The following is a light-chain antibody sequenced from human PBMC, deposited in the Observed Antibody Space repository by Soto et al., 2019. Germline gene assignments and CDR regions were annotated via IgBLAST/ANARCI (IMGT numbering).Light chain of an antibody. J-gene: IGKJ1*01. Sequence: EMVMTQSPATLSVSPGGRATLSCRASQSVSSNLAWYQQKPGQAPRLLIYGASTRATGIPGRFSGSGSGTELTLTISSLQSEDIAVYYCPQYNNWPWTFGQGTKV. CDR3: PQYNNWPWT. CDR2: GAS. CDR1: QSVSSN. V-gene: IGKV3-15*01.